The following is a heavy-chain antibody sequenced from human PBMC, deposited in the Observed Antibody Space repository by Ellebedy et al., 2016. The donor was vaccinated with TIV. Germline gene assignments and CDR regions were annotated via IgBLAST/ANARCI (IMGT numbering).Heavy chain of an antibody. V-gene: IGHV5-51*01. CDR3: ATLPGGAAGYFQH. J-gene: IGHJ1*01. CDR2: IYPGDSDT. Sequence: ASVKVSCKGSGYSFTSYWIGWVRQMPGKGLEWMGIIYPGDSDTRYSPSFQGQVTISADKSISTAYLQWSSLKASDTAMYYCATLPGGAAGYFQHWGQGTLVTVSS. D-gene: IGHD6-13*01. CDR1: GYSFTSYW.